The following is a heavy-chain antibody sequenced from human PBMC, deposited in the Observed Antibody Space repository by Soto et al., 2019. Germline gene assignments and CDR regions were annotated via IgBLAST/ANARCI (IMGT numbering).Heavy chain of an antibody. Sequence: SETLSLPCTVSCGSVSSGSYYWSWIRQPPGKGLEWIGYIYYSGSTNYNPSLKSRVTISVDTSKNQFSLKLSSVTAAETAVYYCARAGWLRFLAWQPCYYFDYRGQGTLVTVSS. CDR3: ARAGWLRFLAWQPCYYFDY. J-gene: IGHJ4*02. V-gene: IGHV4-61*01. CDR1: CGSVSSGSYY. D-gene: IGHD3-3*01. CDR2: IYYSGST.